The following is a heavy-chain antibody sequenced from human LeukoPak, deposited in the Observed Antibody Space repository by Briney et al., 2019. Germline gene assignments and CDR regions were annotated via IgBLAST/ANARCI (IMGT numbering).Heavy chain of an antibody. D-gene: IGHD3-10*01. CDR1: GGSFSGYY. Sequence: SETLSLTCAVYGGSFSGYYWSWIRQPPGKGLEWIGEINHSGSTNYNPPLKSRVTISVDTSKNQFSLKLSSVTAADTAVYYCARHWVLWFGELSWFDPWGQGTLVTVSS. CDR3: ARHWVLWFGELSWFDP. CDR2: INHSGST. J-gene: IGHJ5*02. V-gene: IGHV4-34*01.